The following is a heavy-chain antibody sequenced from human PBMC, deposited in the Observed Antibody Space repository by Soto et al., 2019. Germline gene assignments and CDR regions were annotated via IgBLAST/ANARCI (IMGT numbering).Heavy chain of an antibody. CDR3: ARDQGLRYFDY. CDR2: IYSGGST. Sequence: GGSLRLSCTASGFTVSSNYMSWVRQAPGKGLEWVSVIYSGGSTYYADSVKGRFTISRDNSKNTLYLQMNSLRAEDTAVYYCARDQGLRYFDYWGQGTLGTVSS. V-gene: IGHV3-53*01. CDR1: GFTVSSNY. D-gene: IGHD3-9*01. J-gene: IGHJ4*02.